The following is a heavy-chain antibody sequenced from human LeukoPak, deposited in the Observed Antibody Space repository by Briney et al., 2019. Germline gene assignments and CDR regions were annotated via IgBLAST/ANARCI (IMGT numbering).Heavy chain of an antibody. CDR3: ARGEAVAGTYYYYGMDV. V-gene: IGHV1-8*01. CDR2: MNPNSGNT. D-gene: IGHD6-19*01. J-gene: IGHJ6*02. Sequence: ASVKVSCKASGYTFTSYDINGVRQATGQELEWMGWMNPNSGNTGYAQKFQGRGTMTRNTSISTGYMELSSLRSEDTAVYYCARGEAVAGTYYYYGMDVWGQGTTVTVSS. CDR1: GYTFTSYD.